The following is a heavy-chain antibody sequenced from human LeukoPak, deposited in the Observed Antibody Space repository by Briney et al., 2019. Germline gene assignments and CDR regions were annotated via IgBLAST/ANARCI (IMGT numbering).Heavy chain of an antibody. V-gene: IGHV3-53*01. Sequence: GGSLRLSCAASGFSVSSNYMSWVRQAPGKGLEWVSVIYSGGTTYYADSVKGRFTFSRDNSKNTLCLQMNSLRAEDTAVYYCARGHYGSGTYSLDYWGQGTLVTVSS. CDR1: GFSVSSNY. CDR2: IYSGGTT. J-gene: IGHJ4*02. D-gene: IGHD3-10*01. CDR3: ARGHYGSGTYSLDY.